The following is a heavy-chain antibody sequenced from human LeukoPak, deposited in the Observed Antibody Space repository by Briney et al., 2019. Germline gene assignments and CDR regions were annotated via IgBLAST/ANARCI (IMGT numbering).Heavy chain of an antibody. V-gene: IGHV4-59*08. CDR3: ARVVVSGTTFYGMDV. CDR1: GGSISSYY. CDR2: IYYSGST. J-gene: IGHJ6*02. Sequence: SETLSLTCTVSGGSISSYYWSWIRQPPGKGLEGMGYIYYSGSTNYNPSLKSRVTISVDTSKNQFSLKLSSVTAADTAVYYCARVVVSGTTFYGMDVWGQGTTVTVSS. D-gene: IGHD2-21*01.